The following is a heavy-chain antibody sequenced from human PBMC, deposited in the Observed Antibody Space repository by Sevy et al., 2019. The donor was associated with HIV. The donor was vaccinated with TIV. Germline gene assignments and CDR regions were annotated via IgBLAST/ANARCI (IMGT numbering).Heavy chain of an antibody. CDR1: GGTFSSYG. J-gene: IGHJ4*02. CDR3: ARGGGNGWYYFDY. CDR2: IIPILGTV. D-gene: IGHD6-19*01. Sequence: ASVKVSCKASGGTFSSYGISWVRQAPGQGLEWMGGIIPILGTVNYAQKFQGRVTITEDESTKPAYMELSSLRSEDTAVYYCARGGGNGWYYFDYWGQETLVTVSS. V-gene: IGHV1-69*13.